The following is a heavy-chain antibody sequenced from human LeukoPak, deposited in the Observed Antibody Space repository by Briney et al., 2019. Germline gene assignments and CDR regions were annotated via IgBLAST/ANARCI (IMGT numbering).Heavy chain of an antibody. CDR3: ARSGGSGSNLYYYYGMDV. CDR2: IYYSGST. V-gene: IGHV4-39*07. D-gene: IGHD3-10*01. J-gene: IGHJ6*02. CDR1: GGSISSSSYY. Sequence: PSETLSLTCTVSGGSISSSSYYWGWIRQPPGKGLEWIGSIYYSGSTYYNPSLKSRVTISVDTSKNQFSLKLSSVTAADTAVYYCARSGGSGSNLYYYYGMDVWGQGTTVTVSS.